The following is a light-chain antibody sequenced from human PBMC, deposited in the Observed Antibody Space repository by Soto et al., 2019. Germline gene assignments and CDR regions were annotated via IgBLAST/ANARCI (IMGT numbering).Light chain of an antibody. V-gene: IGLV2-14*01. J-gene: IGLJ1*01. Sequence: QSLLTHPASGSGSLVQSITISCTGTTRDISGYNYISWYQQLPGKSPKLMIYQVTIRPSGISNRFSGSKSGNTASLTISGRQGEDEADYHCTSFSSATXFYVVGRRTKVXV. CDR3: TSFSSATXFYV. CDR2: QVT. CDR1: TRDISGYNY.